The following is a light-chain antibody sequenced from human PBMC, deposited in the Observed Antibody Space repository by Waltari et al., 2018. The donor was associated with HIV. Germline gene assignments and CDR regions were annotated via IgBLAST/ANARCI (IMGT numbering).Light chain of an antibody. Sequence: QSALTQPPSASGSPGPSVAISCTGSSNDIGPYNFFSWYQHHPGKAPKLLIYDVTRRPPGIPDRFSGTKSGYTASLTVSDLQVEDEADYYCVSYTEKDTFLLFGGGTKLAV. CDR3: VSYTEKDTFLL. CDR2: DVT. V-gene: IGLV2-8*01. CDR1: SNDIGPYNF. J-gene: IGLJ2*01.